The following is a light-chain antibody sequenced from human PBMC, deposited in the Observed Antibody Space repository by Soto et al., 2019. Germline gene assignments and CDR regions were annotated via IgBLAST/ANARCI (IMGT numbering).Light chain of an antibody. V-gene: IGLV2-8*01. Sequence: QAVVTQPPSASGSPGQSVTISCTGTSSDVGGYNYVSWYQQHPGNAPKLMIYDVSKRPSGVPDRFSGSKSGNTASLTVSGLQAEDEADYYCSSYAGSNNVVFGGGTKLTVI. CDR3: SSYAGSNNVV. CDR2: DVS. J-gene: IGLJ2*01. CDR1: SSDVGGYNY.